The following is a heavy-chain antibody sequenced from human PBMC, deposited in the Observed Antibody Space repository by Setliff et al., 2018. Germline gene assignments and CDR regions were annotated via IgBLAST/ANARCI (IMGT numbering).Heavy chain of an antibody. CDR3: ARLRGAFDY. V-gene: IGHV4-34*01. CDR1: GGSFSGYY. D-gene: IGHD3-16*01. CDR2: INHSGST. J-gene: IGHJ4*02. Sequence: SETLSLTCAVYGGSFSGYYWSWLRQPPGKGLEWIGEINHSGSTNYSPSLKSRVTISVDTSKNQFSLRLNSATAADTAVYYCARLRGAFDYWGQGTLVTVSS.